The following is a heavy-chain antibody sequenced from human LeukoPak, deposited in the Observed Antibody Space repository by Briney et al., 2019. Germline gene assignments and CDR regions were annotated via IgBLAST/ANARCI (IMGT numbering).Heavy chain of an antibody. CDR3: ARGVRGDFYGVVPLDY. CDR1: GFTFSSYD. Sequence: GGSLRLSCAASGFTFSSYDMNWVRQAPGKGLEWISYITSSGLTIYYAASVKGRFTISRDNAKNSLDLQVNSLRAEDTALYYCARGVRGDFYGVVPLDYWGPGTLVTVSS. D-gene: IGHD3-3*01. CDR2: ITSSGLTI. V-gene: IGHV3-48*03. J-gene: IGHJ4*02.